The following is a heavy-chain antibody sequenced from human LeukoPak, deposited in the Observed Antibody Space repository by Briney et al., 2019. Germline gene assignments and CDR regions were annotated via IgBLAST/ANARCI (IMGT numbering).Heavy chain of an antibody. Sequence: SETLSLTCTVSGGSISSSSYFWGWIRQPPGKGLEWIGSIYYSGSTYYNPSLKSRVTISVDTPKSQFSLRLSSVTAADTAVYYCARHHIGAGSSALVDHWGQGTLVTVSS. D-gene: IGHD6-19*01. CDR3: ARHHIGAGSSALVDH. CDR1: GGSISSSSYF. V-gene: IGHV4-39*01. J-gene: IGHJ4*02. CDR2: IYYSGST.